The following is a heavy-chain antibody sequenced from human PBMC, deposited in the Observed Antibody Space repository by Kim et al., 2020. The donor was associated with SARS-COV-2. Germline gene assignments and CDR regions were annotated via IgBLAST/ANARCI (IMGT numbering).Heavy chain of an antibody. J-gene: IGHJ3*02. CDR3: TTLVVPAAMVGGRDAFDI. D-gene: IGHD2-2*01. CDR1: GFTFSRYW. V-gene: IGHV3-74*01. CDR2: IKSDGSST. Sequence: GGSLRLSCAASGFTFSRYWMHWVRQAPGKGLVWVSRIKSDGSSTSYADSVKGRFTISRDNAKNTVYLQMNSLRAEDTAVYYCTTLVVPAAMVGGRDAFDIWGQGTMVTVSS.